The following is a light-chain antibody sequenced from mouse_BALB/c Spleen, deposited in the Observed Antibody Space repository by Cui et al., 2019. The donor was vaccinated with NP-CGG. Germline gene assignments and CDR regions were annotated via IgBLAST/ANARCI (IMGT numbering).Light chain of an antibody. J-gene: IGLJ1*01. CDR2: GTN. CDR3: ALWYSNHWV. CDR1: TGAVTTSNY. V-gene: IGLV1*01. Sequence: QAVVTQKSALTTSPGETVTLTCRSSTGAVTTSNYANWVQEKPDHLFTGLIGGTNNRAPGVPARFSGSLIGDNAALTITGAQTEDEAIYFCALWYSNHWVFGGGTKLTVL.